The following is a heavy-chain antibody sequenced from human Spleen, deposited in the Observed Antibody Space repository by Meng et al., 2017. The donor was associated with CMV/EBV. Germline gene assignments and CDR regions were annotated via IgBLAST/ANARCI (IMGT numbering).Heavy chain of an antibody. J-gene: IGHJ3*02. D-gene: IGHD4-23*01. Sequence: ESLKISCKGSTYSFNPYWIGWVRQMPGKGLEWMGIIYVGDSDTRYSPSLQGQVTISADKSISTVYLQWGSLKASDTATYYCARRRVEEYGDKGRVYDGFDIWGQGTMVTVSS. CDR3: ARRRVEEYGDKGRVYDGFDI. V-gene: IGHV5-51*01. CDR1: TYSFNPYW. CDR2: IYVGDSDT.